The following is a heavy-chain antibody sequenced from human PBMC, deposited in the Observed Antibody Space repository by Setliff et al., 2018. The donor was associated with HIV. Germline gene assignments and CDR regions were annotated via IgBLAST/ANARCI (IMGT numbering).Heavy chain of an antibody. D-gene: IGHD3-10*01. CDR1: GYTFTTYS. J-gene: IGHJ4*01. Sequence: ASVQVSCKASGYTFTTYSLHWVRQAPGQSLEWMGWINVGNGDTKYSQDLQGRITITRDTSANTAYMELSRLRSDDTAVYFCARGALLAVFDFDHWGHGTLVTVSS. CDR3: ARGALLAVFDFDH. V-gene: IGHV1-3*01. CDR2: INVGNGDT.